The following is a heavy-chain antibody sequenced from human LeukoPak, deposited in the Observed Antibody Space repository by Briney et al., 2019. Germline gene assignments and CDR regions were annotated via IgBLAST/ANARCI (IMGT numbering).Heavy chain of an antibody. CDR3: ARGGYYDLLDY. CDR2: INSDGSST. CDR1: GFTFSSYW. D-gene: IGHD3-22*01. Sequence: GGSLRLSCAASGFTFSSYWMHWVRQAPGKGLVWVSRINSDGSSTSYADSVKGRFTISRDNAKNTLYPQMNSLRAEDTAVYYCARGGYYDLLDYWGQGTLVTVSS. V-gene: IGHV3-74*01. J-gene: IGHJ4*02.